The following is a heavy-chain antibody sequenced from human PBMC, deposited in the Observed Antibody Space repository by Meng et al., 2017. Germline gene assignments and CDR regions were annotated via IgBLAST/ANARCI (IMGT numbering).Heavy chain of an antibody. CDR1: VGSISSGGYY. CDR2: IYYSGST. CDR3: ARGDTYYYDSSGYWYFDY. Sequence: LTESGPGLVKPSQTLSLPCTVSVGSISSGGYYWSWIRQHPGKGLEWIGYIYYSGSTYYNPSLKSRVTISVDTSKNQFSLKLSSVTAADTAVYYCARGDTYYYDSSGYWYFDYWGQGTLVTVSS. J-gene: IGHJ4*02. V-gene: IGHV4-31*03. D-gene: IGHD3-22*01.